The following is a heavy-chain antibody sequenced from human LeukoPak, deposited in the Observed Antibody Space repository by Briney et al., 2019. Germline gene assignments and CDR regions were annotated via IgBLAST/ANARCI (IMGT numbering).Heavy chain of an antibody. CDR3: AKAHLVDIVATIKKYYFDY. Sequence: GGSLRLSCAASGFTFSSYAMSWVRQAPGKGLEWVSAISGSGGSTYYADSVKGWFTISRDNSKNTLYLQMNSLRAEDTAVYYCAKAHLVDIVATIKKYYFDYWGQEPWSPSPQ. CDR2: ISGSGGST. CDR1: GFTFSSYA. J-gene: IGHJ4*01. D-gene: IGHD5-12*01. V-gene: IGHV3-23*01.